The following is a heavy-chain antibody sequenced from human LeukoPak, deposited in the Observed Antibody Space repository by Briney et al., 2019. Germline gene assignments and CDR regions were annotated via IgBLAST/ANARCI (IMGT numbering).Heavy chain of an antibody. D-gene: IGHD3-10*01. Sequence: GGSLRLSCAASGFTFSTYSMKWVRQAPGKGLEWVSYISSSSGTIYYADSVKGRFTISRDNAKNSLYLQMNGLRDEDTAVYYCARDQSDYYGSGSYSEGSYWGQGTLITVSS. CDR3: ARDQSDYYGSGSYSEGSY. CDR2: ISSSSGTI. J-gene: IGHJ4*02. CDR1: GFTFSTYS. V-gene: IGHV3-48*02.